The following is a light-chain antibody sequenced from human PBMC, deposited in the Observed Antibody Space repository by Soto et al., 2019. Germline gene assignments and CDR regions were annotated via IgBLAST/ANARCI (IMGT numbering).Light chain of an antibody. CDR3: SSYKSSSPLYV. CDR2: DVS. Sequence: QSALTQPASVSGSPGQSITISCTGTSSDVGGYNYVSWYQQHPGQAPKLMIYDVSNRPSGVSNRFSGSKSGNTATLTISGLQAEDEADYYCSSYKSSSPLYVFGTGTKLNVL. V-gene: IGLV2-14*01. CDR1: SSDVGGYNY. J-gene: IGLJ1*01.